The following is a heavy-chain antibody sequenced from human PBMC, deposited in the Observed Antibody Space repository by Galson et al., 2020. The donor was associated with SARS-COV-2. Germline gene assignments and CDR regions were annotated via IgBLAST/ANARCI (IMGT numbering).Heavy chain of an antibody. V-gene: IGHV1-69*13. CDR1: GGTFSSYA. D-gene: IGHD3-10*01. J-gene: IGHJ4*02. CDR3: ARDPGDYYGSGSYYMN. Sequence: SVKVSCKASGGTFSSYAIGWVRQAPGQGLEWMGWIIPIFGTANYAQKFQGRVTITADESTSTAYMELSSLRSEDTAVYYCARDPGDYYGSGSYYMNLGQGTLVTVSS. CDR2: IIPIFGTA.